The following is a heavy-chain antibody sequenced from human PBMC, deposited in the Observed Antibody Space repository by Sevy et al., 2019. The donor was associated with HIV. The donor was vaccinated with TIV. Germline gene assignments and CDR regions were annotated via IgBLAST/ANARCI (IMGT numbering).Heavy chain of an antibody. CDR1: GYTLTQLS. J-gene: IGHJ4*02. D-gene: IGHD3-22*01. CDR3: ATAREYYYESSGYFDY. CDR2: FDPEDGET. Sequence: ASVKVSCKLSGYTLTQLSMHWVRQAPGKGLEWMGRFDPEDGETIYAQKFQGRVTMTEDTSTDTAYMELSSLRSEDTAVYYCATAREYYYESSGYFDYWGQRTLVTVSS. V-gene: IGHV1-24*01.